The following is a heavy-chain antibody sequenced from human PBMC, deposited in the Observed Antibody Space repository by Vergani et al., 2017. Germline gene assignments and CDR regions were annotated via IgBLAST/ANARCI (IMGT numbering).Heavy chain of an antibody. J-gene: IGHJ3*02. D-gene: IGHD2-2*02. CDR1: GYTFTGYY. CDR2: INPNRGGT. CDR3: ARDFRYCSSTSCYTGGAFDI. Sequence: QVQLVQSGAEVKKPGASVKVSCKASGYTFTGYYMHWVRQAPGQGLEWMGRINPNRGGTNYAQKFQGRVTMTRDTSISIAYMELSRLRSDDTAGYYCARDFRYCSSTSCYTGGAFDIWGQGTMVTVSS. V-gene: IGHV1-2*06.